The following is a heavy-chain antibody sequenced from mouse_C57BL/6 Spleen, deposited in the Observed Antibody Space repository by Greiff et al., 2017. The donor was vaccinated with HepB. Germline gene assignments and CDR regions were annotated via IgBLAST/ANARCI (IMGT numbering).Heavy chain of an antibody. CDR2: FYPGSGSI. CDR1: GYTFTEYT. V-gene: IGHV1-62-2*01. J-gene: IGHJ4*01. CDR3: ARHEDYYGSSYVGYAMDY. Sequence: QVQLQQSGAELVKPGASVKLSCKASGYTFTEYTIHWVKQRSGQGLEWIGWFYPGSGSIKYNEKFKGKATLTADKSSSTVYMELSRLTSEDSAVYFCARHEDYYGSSYVGYAMDYWGQGTSVTVSS. D-gene: IGHD1-1*01.